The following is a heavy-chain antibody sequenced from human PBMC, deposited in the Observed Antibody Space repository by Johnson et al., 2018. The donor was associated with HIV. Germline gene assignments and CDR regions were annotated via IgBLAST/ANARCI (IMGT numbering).Heavy chain of an antibody. Sequence: QVQLVESGGGVVQPGRSLRLSCAASGFTFRTYGMHWVRQAPGKGLEWVAVISFDGSNKYYADSVTGRFTISRDNSKRTVVLQMSNLRPEDTAVYYCAKGRKWNDVGNDALDIWGQGTMVTVSS. V-gene: IGHV3-30*18. CDR1: GFTFRTYG. J-gene: IGHJ3*02. CDR2: ISFDGSNK. CDR3: AKGRKWNDVGNDALDI. D-gene: IGHD1-1*01.